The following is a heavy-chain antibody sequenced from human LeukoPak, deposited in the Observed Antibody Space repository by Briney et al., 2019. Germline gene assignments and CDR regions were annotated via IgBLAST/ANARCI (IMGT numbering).Heavy chain of an antibody. CDR2: IYYSGST. Sequence: SETLSLTCTVSGGAISSYYWSWIRQPPGKGLEWIGYIYYSGSTNYNPSLKSRVTISVDTSKNQFSLKLSSVTAADTAVYFCARGGYYFDYWGQGTLVTVSS. V-gene: IGHV4-59*01. J-gene: IGHJ4*02. CDR3: ARGGYYFDY. D-gene: IGHD5-12*01. CDR1: GGAISSYY.